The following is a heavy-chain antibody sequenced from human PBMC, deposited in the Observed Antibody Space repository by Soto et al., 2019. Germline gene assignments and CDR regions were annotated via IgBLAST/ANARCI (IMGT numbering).Heavy chain of an antibody. CDR3: ATQEVGGSYVYTFDP. Sequence: QLQLQESAPGLVKPSETLSLTCTVSGGSISSSSYYWGWIRQPPGKGLEWIGSIYYSGSTYYNPSRKRLVTISVDTSKNHFSLKLSSVTAADTAVYYCATQEVGGSYVYTFDPWGQGTLVTVSS. V-gene: IGHV4-39*02. J-gene: IGHJ5*02. CDR2: IYYSGST. D-gene: IGHD1-26*01. CDR1: GGSISSSSYY.